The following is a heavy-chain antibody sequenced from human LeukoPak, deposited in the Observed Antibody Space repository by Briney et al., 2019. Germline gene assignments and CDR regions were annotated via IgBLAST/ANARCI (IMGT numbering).Heavy chain of an antibody. Sequence: SVKVSCKASGGTFSSYAISWVRQAPGQGLGWMGGIISIFGTASYAQKFKGRVTITTDESTNTAYMELSSLRSEDTAVYYCARDRNPYYDFWSGYFFDPWGQGTLVTVSS. V-gene: IGHV1-69*05. J-gene: IGHJ5*02. CDR1: GGTFSSYA. CDR2: IISIFGTA. CDR3: ARDRNPYYDFWSGYFFDP. D-gene: IGHD3-3*01.